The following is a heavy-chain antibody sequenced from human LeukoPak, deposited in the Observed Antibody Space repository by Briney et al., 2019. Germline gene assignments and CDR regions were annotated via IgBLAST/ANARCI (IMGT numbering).Heavy chain of an antibody. Sequence: GGSLRLSCAASGLTFSSYAMSWVRQAPGKGLEWVSYISRSGSAIYYADSVKGRFTISRDNAKNSLHLQMNSLRAEDTAVYYCARRVIVVGLDYWGQGTLVTVSS. V-gene: IGHV3-48*03. D-gene: IGHD3-22*01. CDR1: GLTFSSYA. CDR3: ARRVIVVGLDY. J-gene: IGHJ4*02. CDR2: ISRSGSAI.